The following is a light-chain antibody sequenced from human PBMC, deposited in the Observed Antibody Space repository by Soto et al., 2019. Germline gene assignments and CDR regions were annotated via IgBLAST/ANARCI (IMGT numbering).Light chain of an antibody. CDR3: QQYGSSGRT. CDR2: GAS. CDR1: QSVSSH. Sequence: EVVMTQSPATLSVSPGEGATVSFSASQSVSSHLAWYQQKPGQAPRLLIYGASSRATGIPDRFSGSGSGTDFTLTISRLEPEDFAVYYCQQYGSSGRTFGQGTKVDIK. J-gene: IGKJ1*01. V-gene: IGKV3-20*01.